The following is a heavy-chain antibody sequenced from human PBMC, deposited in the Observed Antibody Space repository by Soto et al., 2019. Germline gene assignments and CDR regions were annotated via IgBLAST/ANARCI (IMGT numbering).Heavy chain of an antibody. CDR2: IYYSGST. CDR1: GGSISSGGYY. J-gene: IGHJ4*02. CDR3: ARDPGVAETGYPSYYFDY. D-gene: IGHD3-9*01. Sequence: SETLSLTCTVSGGSISSGGYYWSWIRQHPGKGLEWIGYIYYSGSTYYNPSLKSRVTISVDTSKNQFSLKLSSVTAADTAVYYCARDPGVAETGYPSYYFDYWGQGTLVTVAS. V-gene: IGHV4-31*03.